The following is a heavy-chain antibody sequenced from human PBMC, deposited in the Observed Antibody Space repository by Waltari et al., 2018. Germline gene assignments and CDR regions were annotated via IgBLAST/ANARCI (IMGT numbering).Heavy chain of an antibody. D-gene: IGHD3-10*01. J-gene: IGHJ2*01. CDR1: GFSVSNYA. CDR2: KSGGSGIT. V-gene: IGHV3-23*01. Sequence: EVQLLESGGGLARPRGSLRLSCAASGFSVSNYAMSWVRQVPGKGLDWVSSKSGGSGITSYAASVRGRFTIARDNSKNTLYLQMNSLRDEDTALYYCAKGLGDRYFDLWGRGTLVTVSS. CDR3: AKGLGDRYFDL.